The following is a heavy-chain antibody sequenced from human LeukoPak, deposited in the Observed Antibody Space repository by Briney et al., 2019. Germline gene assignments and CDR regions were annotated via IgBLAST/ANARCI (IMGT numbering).Heavy chain of an antibody. CDR1: GGFISSYY. CDR2: IYYSRTT. J-gene: IGHJ2*01. V-gene: IGHV4-59*01. CDR3: VRRQWELQYFDL. D-gene: IGHD1-26*01. Sequence: PSETLSLTCTVSGGFISSYYWSWIRQPPGKGLEWIGYIYYSRTTNYNPSLNSRVTISADTSENQFSLRLNSVTAADTAVYYCVRRQWELQYFDLWGRGTLVAVSS.